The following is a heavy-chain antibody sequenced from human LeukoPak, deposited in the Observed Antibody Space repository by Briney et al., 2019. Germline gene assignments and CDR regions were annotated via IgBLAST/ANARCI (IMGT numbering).Heavy chain of an antibody. CDR3: ARETSQKGAHYMDV. Sequence: GGSLRLSCAASGFTFSSYSMNWVRQAPGKGLEWVSFISSSSSYIYYADSMKGRFTISRDNAKNSLYLQMNSLKAEDTAVYYCARETSQKGAHYMDVWGKGTAVTISS. J-gene: IGHJ6*03. CDR2: ISSSSSYI. V-gene: IGHV3-21*04. CDR1: GFTFSSYS. D-gene: IGHD3-16*01.